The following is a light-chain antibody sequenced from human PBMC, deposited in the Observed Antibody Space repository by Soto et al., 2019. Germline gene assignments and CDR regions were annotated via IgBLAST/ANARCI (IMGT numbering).Light chain of an antibody. V-gene: IGKV1-6*01. CDR1: QGIGNA. CDR3: LQDINYPWT. CDR2: GAS. Sequence: QMIQSPSTLSASVGDRVTISCRASQGIGNALGWYQQKTGKPPKVLIYGASILQSGVPPRFSGSGSGTDFTLAISSLQPEESATYYCLQDINYPWTFGQGTKVDSK. J-gene: IGKJ1*01.